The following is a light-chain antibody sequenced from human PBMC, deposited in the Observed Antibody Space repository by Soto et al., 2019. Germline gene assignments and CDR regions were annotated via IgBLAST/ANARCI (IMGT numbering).Light chain of an antibody. CDR1: QSISSY. CDR2: AAS. V-gene: IGKV1-39*01. CDR3: QQSYSTPRT. J-gene: IGKJ1*01. Sequence: DIPMTQSPSSLSASVGDRVTITCRASQSISSYLNWYQQKPGKAPKLLIYAASSLQSGVPSRFSGSGSGTDFTLTISSLQPEDFATFYCQQSYSTPRTFGQGTQVEIK.